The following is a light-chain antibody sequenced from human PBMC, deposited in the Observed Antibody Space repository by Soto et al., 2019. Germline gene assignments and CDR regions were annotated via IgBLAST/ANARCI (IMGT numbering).Light chain of an antibody. CDR2: EAT. CDR1: SSDVGSYPL. V-gene: IGLV2-23*01. Sequence: QSVLTQPASVSGSPGRSITISCTGTSSDVGSYPLVSWYQQYPAKAPKLLIYEATKRPSGVSSRFSGSKSGNTASLTISRLQAEDEADYYCSSYVGNSIWVFGGGTKLTVL. CDR3: SSYVGNSIWV. J-gene: IGLJ3*02.